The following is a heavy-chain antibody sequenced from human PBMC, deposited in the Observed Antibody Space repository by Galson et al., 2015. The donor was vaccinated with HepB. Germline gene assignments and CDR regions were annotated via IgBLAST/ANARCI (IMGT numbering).Heavy chain of an antibody. CDR2: VESDGAKK. CDR1: GFTFSSHT. J-gene: IGHJ4*02. V-gene: IGHV3-30*04. CDR3: ARQGTGLDY. Sequence: SLRLSCAASGFTFSSHTMHWVRQAPGKGLEWVAVVESDGAKKYHADSVKGRFTISRENSKNTLYMQMNSLTPEDTAVYYCARQGTGLDYWGQGTLVTVSS. D-gene: IGHD3-10*01.